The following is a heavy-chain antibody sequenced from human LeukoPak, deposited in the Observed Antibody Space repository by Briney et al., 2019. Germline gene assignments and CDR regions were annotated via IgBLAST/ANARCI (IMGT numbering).Heavy chain of an antibody. D-gene: IGHD1-7*01. CDR2: ISRASESI. CDR1: GFNFHTYS. Sequence: GGSLRLSCEASGFNFHTYSMAWVRQAPGKGLEWVSIISRASESIFYADSVKGRFTISRDNAKNSLYLQMNGLRAEDTAAYYCARGATDTTRWFDPWGQGTLVTVSS. CDR3: ARGATDTTRWFDP. J-gene: IGHJ5*02. V-gene: IGHV3-21*01.